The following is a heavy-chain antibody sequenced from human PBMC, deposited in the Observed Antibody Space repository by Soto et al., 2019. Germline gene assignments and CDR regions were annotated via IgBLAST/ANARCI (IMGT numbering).Heavy chain of an antibody. Sequence: ASVKVSCKDSVYTFNGYYMHWVRQAPGQGLEWMGWINPNSGGTNYAQKFQGWVTMTRDTSISTAYMELSRLRSGDTAVYYCATSSGVPYGMDVWGQGTTVTVSS. V-gene: IGHV1-2*04. CDR1: VYTFNGYY. CDR3: ATSSGVPYGMDV. CDR2: INPNSGGT. J-gene: IGHJ6*02. D-gene: IGHD2-15*01.